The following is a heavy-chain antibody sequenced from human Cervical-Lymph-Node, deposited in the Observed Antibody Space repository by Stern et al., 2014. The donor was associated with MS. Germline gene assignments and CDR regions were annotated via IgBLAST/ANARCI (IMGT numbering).Heavy chain of an antibody. CDR2: ISWNSGSI. CDR1: GFTFDDFA. CDR3: ARVGPRGATSFDY. V-gene: IGHV3-9*01. J-gene: IGHJ4*02. D-gene: IGHD1-26*01. Sequence: EVQLVESGGGLVQPGRPLRLSCAASGFTFDDFAMHWVRQVPGKGLEWVSGISWNSGSIDYADSVKGRFTISRDNAKNSLYLQMNSLRAEDTALYYCARVGPRGATSFDYWGQGTLVTVSS.